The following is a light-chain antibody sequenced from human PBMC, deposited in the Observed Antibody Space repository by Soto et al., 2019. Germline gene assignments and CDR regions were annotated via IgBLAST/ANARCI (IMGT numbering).Light chain of an antibody. V-gene: IGLV1-44*01. J-gene: IGLJ3*02. Sequence: QSVLTQPPSASGTPGQAVTISCSGSSSNIGSHSVTWYQQLPGTAPKLLTYGTYQRPSGVPDRFSGSKSGTSASLAISGLQSEDEADYYCASWDASLRAWVFGDGTKVTVL. CDR1: SSNIGSHS. CDR2: GTY. CDR3: ASWDASLRAWV.